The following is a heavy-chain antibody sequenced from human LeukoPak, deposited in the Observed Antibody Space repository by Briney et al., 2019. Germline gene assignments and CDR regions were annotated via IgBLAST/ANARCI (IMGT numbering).Heavy chain of an antibody. CDR3: ARARYVLQYYYGMDV. CDR2: INHSGST. V-gene: IGHV4-34*01. D-gene: IGHD2-8*02. J-gene: IGHJ6*02. Sequence: SSETLSLTCAVYGGSFSGYYWSWIRQPPGKGLEWIGEINHSGSTNYNPSLKSRVTISVDTSKNQFSLKLSSVTAADTAVYYCARARYVLQYYYGMDVWGQGTTVTVS. CDR1: GGSFSGYY.